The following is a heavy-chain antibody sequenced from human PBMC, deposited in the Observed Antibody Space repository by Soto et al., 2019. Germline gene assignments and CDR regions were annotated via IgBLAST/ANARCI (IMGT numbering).Heavy chain of an antibody. CDR3: ARGLGGYGGNPDAFDI. V-gene: IGHV4-34*01. Sequence: SETLSLTCAVYGGSFSGYYWSWIRQPPGKGLEWIGEINHSGSTNYNPSLKSRVTISVDTSKNQFSLKLSSVTAADTAVYCCARGLGGYGGNPDAFDIWGQGTMVTVSS. D-gene: IGHD4-17*01. CDR1: GGSFSGYY. CDR2: INHSGST. J-gene: IGHJ3*02.